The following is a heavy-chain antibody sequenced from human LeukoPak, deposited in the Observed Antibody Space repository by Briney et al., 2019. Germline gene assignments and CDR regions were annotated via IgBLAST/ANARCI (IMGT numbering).Heavy chain of an antibody. V-gene: IGHV3-21*01. D-gene: IGHD4-23*01. Sequence: PGGSLRLSCAASGFTFSSYSMNWVRQAPGKGLEWVSYITSSSSFISYADSVRGRFTTSRDNAKNSLYLQMNSLRDEDTAVYYCARHDYAGNSGDYWGQGTLVTVSS. CDR1: GFTFSSYS. CDR3: ARHDYAGNSGDY. CDR2: ITSSSSFI. J-gene: IGHJ4*02.